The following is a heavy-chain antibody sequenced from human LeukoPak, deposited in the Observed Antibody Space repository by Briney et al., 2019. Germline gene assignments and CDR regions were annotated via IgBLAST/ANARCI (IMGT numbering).Heavy chain of an antibody. J-gene: IGHJ4*02. Sequence: GTSVKVSCKASGFTFTSSAMQWVRQARGQRLEWIGWIVVGSGNTNYAQKFQERVTITRDMSTSTAYMELRSLRSDDTAVYYCARVADGSSTSCYDYWGQGTLVTVSS. D-gene: IGHD2-2*01. CDR2: IVVGSGNT. CDR3: ARVADGSSTSCYDY. CDR1: GFTFTSSA. V-gene: IGHV1-58*02.